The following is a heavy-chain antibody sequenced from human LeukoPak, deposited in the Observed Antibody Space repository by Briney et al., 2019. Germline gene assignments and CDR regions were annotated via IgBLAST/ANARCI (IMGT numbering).Heavy chain of an antibody. CDR2: IKRDGSQE. CDR1: GFSFSSYW. Sequence: GGSLRLSCAASGFSFSSYWMTWVRQAPGKGLEGVANIKRDGSQEHYVDSVKGRFTISRDNTKSSLYLQMNSLRAEDTAVYYCARDSSPQSGVYYFDAFDMWGQGTMVTVSS. D-gene: IGHD3-22*01. J-gene: IGHJ3*02. CDR3: ARDSSPQSGVYYFDAFDM. V-gene: IGHV3-7*01.